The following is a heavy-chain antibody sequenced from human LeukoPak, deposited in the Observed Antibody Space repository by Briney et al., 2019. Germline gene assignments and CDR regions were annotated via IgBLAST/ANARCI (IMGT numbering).Heavy chain of an antibody. D-gene: IGHD1-26*01. CDR1: GGSISSSNW. CDR3: ARGRGATRDDAFDI. Sequence: PSETLSLTCAVSGGSISSSNWWSWVRQPPGKGLEWIGEIYHSGSTNYNPSLKSRVTISVDKSKNQFSLKLSSVTAADTAAYYCARGRGATRDDAFDIWGQGTMVTVSS. CDR2: IYHSGST. J-gene: IGHJ3*02. V-gene: IGHV4-4*02.